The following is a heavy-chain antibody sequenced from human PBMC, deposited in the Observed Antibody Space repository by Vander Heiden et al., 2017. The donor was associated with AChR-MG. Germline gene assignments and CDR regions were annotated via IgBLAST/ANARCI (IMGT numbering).Heavy chain of an antibody. CDR1: GFTFRDLN. CDR2: ISGSGHHI. J-gene: IGHJ4*02. CDR3: TGDLQESAGQAFGY. Sequence: EVQLVESGGGLVKPGGSLRLPCAASGFTFRDLNLHWVRQAAGKGLEWVASISGSGHHIYNADSLKGRLTISRDNTRSSVSLQMNSISAEDTAVYYCTGDLQESAGQAFGYWGQGTLVTVSS. V-gene: IGHV3-21*01.